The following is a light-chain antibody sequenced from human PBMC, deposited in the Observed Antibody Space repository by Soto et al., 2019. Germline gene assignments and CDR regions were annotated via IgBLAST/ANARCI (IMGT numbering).Light chain of an antibody. CDR3: QQFNSSPYT. CDR1: QSIVTW. J-gene: IGKJ2*01. CDR2: EAS. Sequence: DIQMTQSPSSLSASVGDRVTITCRASQSIVTWLAWYQQKPGKAPKLLIYEASSLESGVPSRFSGTGSGTEFTITSSSLQPDDSASYYYQQFNSSPYTFGQGTKVEIK. V-gene: IGKV1-5*03.